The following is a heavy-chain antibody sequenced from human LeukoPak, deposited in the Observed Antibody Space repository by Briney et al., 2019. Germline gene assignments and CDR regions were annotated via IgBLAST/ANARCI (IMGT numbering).Heavy chain of an antibody. CDR2: ISAYNGNT. CDR3: ARGSRVRDAFDI. CDR1: GYTFTGYY. J-gene: IGHJ3*02. Sequence: ASVKVSCKASGYTFTGYYMHWVRQAPGQGLEWMGWISAYNGNTNYAQKLQDRVTMTTDTSTSTAYMELRSLRSDDTAVYYCARGSRVRDAFDIWGQGTMVTVSS. V-gene: IGHV1-18*04.